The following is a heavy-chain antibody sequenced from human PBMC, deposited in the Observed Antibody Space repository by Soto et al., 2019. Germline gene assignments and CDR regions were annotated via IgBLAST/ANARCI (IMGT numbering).Heavy chain of an antibody. CDR1: GGTFSSYA. D-gene: IGHD1-26*01. CDR3: RVGATREDY. Sequence: QVQLVQSGAEVKKPGSSVKVSCKASGGTFSSYAISWVRQAPGQGLEWMGGIIPIFGKANYAQKFQGRVTITADKFMNTVKMELSSPRSEGTAVYYCRVGATREDYGGPGTLVTVSS. V-gene: IGHV1-69*06. CDR2: IIPIFGKA. J-gene: IGHJ4*02.